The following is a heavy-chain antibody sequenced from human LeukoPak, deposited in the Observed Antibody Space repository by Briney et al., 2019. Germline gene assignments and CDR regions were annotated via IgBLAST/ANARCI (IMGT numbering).Heavy chain of an antibody. Sequence: GGSLRLSCAASGFTFSDYAMTWVRRAPGKRLEWVATISGSGVMTYYADSVKGRFTVSGDNSKNTLYLQMSSLTAADTAVYYCAKDRSIRTYYTFDHWGQGTLVTVSS. CDR1: GFTFSDYA. V-gene: IGHV3-23*01. CDR2: ISGSGVMT. J-gene: IGHJ4*02. CDR3: AKDRSIRTYYTFDH. D-gene: IGHD1-26*01.